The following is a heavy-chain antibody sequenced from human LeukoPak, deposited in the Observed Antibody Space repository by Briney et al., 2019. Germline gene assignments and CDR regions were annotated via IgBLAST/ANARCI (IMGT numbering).Heavy chain of an antibody. CDR2: IYYSGSN. J-gene: IGHJ4*02. Sequence: PSETLSLTCTVAGGSISSYYWSWIRQPPGKGMEWNGYIYYSGSNNYNTSLKRRVTISLDTSKNQFSLKLSSVTAADTAVYYCARQTRGYCSSTSCYSFDYWGQGTLVTVSS. D-gene: IGHD2-2*01. V-gene: IGHV4-59*08. CDR3: ARQTRGYCSSTSCYSFDY. CDR1: GGSISSYY.